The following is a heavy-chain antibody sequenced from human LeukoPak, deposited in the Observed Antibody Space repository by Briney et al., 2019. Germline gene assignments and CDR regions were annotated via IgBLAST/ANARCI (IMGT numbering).Heavy chain of an antibody. CDR1: GGSFSDYY. CDR2: INHSGST. J-gene: IGHJ6*03. D-gene: IGHD2-15*01. V-gene: IGHV4-34*01. CDR3: ARDGCGGSCFHYYYYYMDV. Sequence: SETLSLTCAVYGGSFSDYYWSWIRQPPGKGLEWIGEINHSGSTNYNPSLKSRVTISVDMSKNQFSLKLSSVTAADTAVYYCARDGCGGSCFHYYYYYMDVWGKGTTVTISS.